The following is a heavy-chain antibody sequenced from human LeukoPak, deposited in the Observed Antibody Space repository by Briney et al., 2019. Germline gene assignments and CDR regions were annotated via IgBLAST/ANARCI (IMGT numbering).Heavy chain of an antibody. CDR3: PRGYYSYSGMAA. CDR2: IYHSGST. J-gene: IGHJ6*04. CDR1: GYSISSGYY. V-gene: IGHV4-38-2*01. Sequence: SETLSLTCAVSGYSISSGYYWGWIRQPPGKGLEWIGSIYHSGSTYYNPSLKSRVTISVDTSKNQFSLKLSSVTAADTAVYYCPRGYYSYSGMAAGAKGPRSPSPQ.